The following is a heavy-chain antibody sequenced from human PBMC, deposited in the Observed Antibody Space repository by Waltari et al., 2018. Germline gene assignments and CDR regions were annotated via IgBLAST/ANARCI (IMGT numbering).Heavy chain of an antibody. V-gene: IGHV3-53*01. Sequence: EVQLVESGGGLIQPGGSLRLSCAASGFTVSSNYMSWVLQAQGKGLEWGAGVYSGGSTGYADYVKCRLTISRENSKNTLYLQMNSLRAEDTAVYYCARDALGDDSSGLGPDYWGQGTLVTVSS. CDR2: VYSGGST. CDR1: GFTVSSNY. D-gene: IGHD3-22*01. J-gene: IGHJ4*02. CDR3: ARDALGDDSSGLGPDY.